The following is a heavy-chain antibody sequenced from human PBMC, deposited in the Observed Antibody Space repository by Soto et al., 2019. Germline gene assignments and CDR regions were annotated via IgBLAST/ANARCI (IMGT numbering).Heavy chain of an antibody. V-gene: IGHV5-51*01. CDR1: GYTFSNFW. CDR3: ARSPRSSPYFDF. J-gene: IGHJ4*02. Sequence: PGESLKISCQCSGYTFSNFWIGWVRQLPGQGLEWMGIIYPGDHETRYSPSFLGKVTISAEKSITTAYLQWSSLEASDSAFYFCARSPRSSPYFDFWGQGALVTVSS. D-gene: IGHD6-13*01. CDR2: IYPGDHET.